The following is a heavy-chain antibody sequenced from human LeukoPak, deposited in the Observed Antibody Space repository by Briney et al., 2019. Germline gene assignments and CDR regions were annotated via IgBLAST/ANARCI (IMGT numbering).Heavy chain of an antibody. CDR1: GYSFTSYL. V-gene: IGHV5-51*01. D-gene: IGHD6-13*01. Sequence: GESLKISCKCSGYSFTSYLIAWVRQMPGKGLEWMGIIYPGDSETRYSPSFQGQVTISADKSISTAYLQWSSLKASDTAIYYCARGDSSTWYEYWGQGTLVTVSS. CDR2: IYPGDSET. J-gene: IGHJ4*02. CDR3: ARGDSSTWYEY.